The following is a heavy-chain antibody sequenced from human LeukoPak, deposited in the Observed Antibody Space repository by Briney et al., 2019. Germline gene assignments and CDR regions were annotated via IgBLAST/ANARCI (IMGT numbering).Heavy chain of an antibody. D-gene: IGHD3-22*01. CDR3: AREATTYYYDSSGYYYP. CDR1: GGSISSYY. CDR2: IYTSGST. V-gene: IGHV4-4*07. J-gene: IGHJ5*02. Sequence: SETLSHTCTVSGGSISSYYWSWIRQPAGKGLEWIGRIYTSGSTNYNPSLKSRVTMSVDTSKNQFSLKLSSVTAADTAVYYCAREATTYYYDSSGYYYPWGQGTLVTVSS.